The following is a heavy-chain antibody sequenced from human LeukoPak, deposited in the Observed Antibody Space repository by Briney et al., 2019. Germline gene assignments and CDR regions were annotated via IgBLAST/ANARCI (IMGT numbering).Heavy chain of an antibody. J-gene: IGHJ5*02. CDR3: ARDGYSGTYGGWFDR. D-gene: IGHD1-26*01. V-gene: IGHV4-4*07. CDR2: IYSSGST. Sequence: SETLSLTCTVSGGSISNYYWSWIRKPAGKGLEWIGCIYSSGSTRYNPSLTGRVTMSVDTSENQFSLKLTSVTAADTAAYYCARDGYSGTYGGWFDRWGQGTLVTVSS. CDR1: GGSISNYY.